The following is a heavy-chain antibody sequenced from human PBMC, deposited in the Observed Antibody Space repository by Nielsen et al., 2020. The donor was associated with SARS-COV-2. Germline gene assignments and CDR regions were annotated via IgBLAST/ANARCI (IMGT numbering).Heavy chain of an antibody. D-gene: IGHD7-27*01. V-gene: IGHV3-66*01. Sequence: GVLKISCAASGFTVSSNYMSWVRQAPGKGLEWVSVIYSGGSTYYADSVKGRFTISRDNSKNTLYLQMNSLRAEDTAVYYCARANWGSDAFDIWGQGTMGTVSS. CDR3: ARANWGSDAFDI. J-gene: IGHJ3*02. CDR1: GFTVSSNY. CDR2: IYSGGST.